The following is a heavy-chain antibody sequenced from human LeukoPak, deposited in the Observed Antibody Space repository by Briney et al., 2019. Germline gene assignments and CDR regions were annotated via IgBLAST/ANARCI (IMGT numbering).Heavy chain of an antibody. CDR2: TYYRSMWYN. D-gene: IGHD3-22*01. CDR1: GDDVSNHIAT. Sequence: SQTLSLTCAISGDDVSNHIATWNWVRQSPSRGLEWLGRTYYRSMWYNEYAVSVRSRISITADTSRNQFSLRPDSVTPEDSAVYFCARFYDTSGYLYFDYWGQGSLVTVSS. V-gene: IGHV6-1*01. J-gene: IGHJ4*02. CDR3: ARFYDTSGYLYFDY.